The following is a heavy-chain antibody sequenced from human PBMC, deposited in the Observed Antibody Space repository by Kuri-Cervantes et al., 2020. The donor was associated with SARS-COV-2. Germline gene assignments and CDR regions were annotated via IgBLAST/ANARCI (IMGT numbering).Heavy chain of an antibody. Sequence: GGSLRPSCERSEFTFSTYGMHWVRQAPGKGREWVAVISYEGSNKYYADSVKGRFTIARDNSKNTLYLQMNSLRAEDTAVYYCAKDHPTAEQWLVALPDYWGQGTLVTVSS. D-gene: IGHD6-19*01. CDR1: EFTFSTYG. CDR3: AKDHPTAEQWLVALPDY. CDR2: ISYEGSNK. V-gene: IGHV3-30*18. J-gene: IGHJ4*02.